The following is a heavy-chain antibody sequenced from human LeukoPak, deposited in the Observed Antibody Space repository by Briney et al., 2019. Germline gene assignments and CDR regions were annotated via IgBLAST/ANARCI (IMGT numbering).Heavy chain of an antibody. V-gene: IGHV3-21*01. Sequence: GRSLRLSCAASGFTFSSYSMNWVRQAPGKGLEWVSSISSSSSYIYYADSVKGRFTISRDNAKNSLYLQMNSLRAEDTAVYYCARDYCSGGSCYSGYWGQGTLVTVSS. D-gene: IGHD2-15*01. J-gene: IGHJ4*02. CDR2: ISSSSSYI. CDR3: ARDYCSGGSCYSGY. CDR1: GFTFSSYS.